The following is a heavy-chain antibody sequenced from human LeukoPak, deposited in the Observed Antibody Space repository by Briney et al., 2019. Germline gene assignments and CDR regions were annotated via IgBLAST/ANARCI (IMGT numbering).Heavy chain of an antibody. CDR2: IKQDGSEK. J-gene: IGHJ5*02. CDR3: ASALRVRGVLFDP. Sequence: PGGSLRLSCAASGFTFSSYWMSWVRQAPGKGLEWVANIKQDGSEKYYVDSVKGRFTISRDNAKNSLYLQMNSLRAEDTAVYYCASALRVRGVLFDPWGQGTLVTVSS. D-gene: IGHD3-10*01. V-gene: IGHV3-7*01. CDR1: GFTFSSYW.